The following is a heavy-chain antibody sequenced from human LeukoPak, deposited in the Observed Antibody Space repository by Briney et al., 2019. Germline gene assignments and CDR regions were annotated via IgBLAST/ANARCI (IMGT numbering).Heavy chain of an antibody. CDR1: RYTFTSYD. V-gene: IGHV1-8*01. CDR2: MNPNTGRT. Sequence: ASVKVSCKASRYTFTSYDINWVREAAGQRLEWMGWMNPNTGRTGFAQKFQGRLTMTRDASISTAYMELSSLRSDDTAVYYCARLSQTPDYYSNGGYYYLGYWGQGTPVAVSS. CDR3: ARLSQTPDYYSNGGYYYLGY. D-gene: IGHD2-8*01. J-gene: IGHJ4*02.